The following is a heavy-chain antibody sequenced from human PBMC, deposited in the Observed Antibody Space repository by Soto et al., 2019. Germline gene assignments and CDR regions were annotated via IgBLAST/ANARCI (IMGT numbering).Heavy chain of an antibody. Sequence: QVQLQESGPGLVKPSQTLSLTCTVSGGSISSGDYYWSWIRQPPGKGLEWIGYIYYSGSTYYNPSLKSRVTISVDTSKNQFSLKLSSVTAADTAVYYCARSGSHYYDSSGYYYYWGQGTLVTVSS. CDR2: IYYSGST. D-gene: IGHD3-22*01. CDR3: ARSGSHYYDSSGYYYY. V-gene: IGHV4-30-4*01. J-gene: IGHJ4*02. CDR1: GGSISSGDYY.